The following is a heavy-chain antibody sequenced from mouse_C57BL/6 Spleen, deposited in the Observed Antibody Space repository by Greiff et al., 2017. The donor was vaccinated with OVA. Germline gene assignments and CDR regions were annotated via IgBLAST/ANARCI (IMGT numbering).Heavy chain of an antibody. Sequence: QVQLQQSGAELVRPGSSVKLSCKASGYTFTSYWMDWVKQRPGQGLEWIGNIYPSDSETHYNQKFKDKATLTVDKSSSTAYMQLSSLTSEDSAVYYCARRDYGSSYEFAYWGQGTLVTVSA. CDR1: GYTFTSYW. D-gene: IGHD1-1*01. V-gene: IGHV1-61*01. CDR3: ARRDYGSSYEFAY. J-gene: IGHJ3*01. CDR2: IYPSDSET.